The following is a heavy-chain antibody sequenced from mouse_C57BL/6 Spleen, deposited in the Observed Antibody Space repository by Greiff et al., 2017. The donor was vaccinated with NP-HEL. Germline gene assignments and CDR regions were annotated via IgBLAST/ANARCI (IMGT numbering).Heavy chain of an antibody. CDR3: AVRYYGSTLYAMDY. CDR2: ISSGSSTI. CDR1: GFTFSDYG. V-gene: IGHV5-17*01. Sequence: EVKLVESGGGLVKPGGSLKLSCAASGFTFSDYGMHWVRQAPEKGLEWVAYISSGSSTIYYADTVKGRFTISRDNAKNTLFLQMTSLRSEDTAMYYCAVRYYGSTLYAMDYWGQGTSVTVSS. D-gene: IGHD1-1*01. J-gene: IGHJ4*01.